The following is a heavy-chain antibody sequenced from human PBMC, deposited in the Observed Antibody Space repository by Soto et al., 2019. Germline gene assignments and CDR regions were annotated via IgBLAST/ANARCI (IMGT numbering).Heavy chain of an antibody. J-gene: IGHJ4*02. Sequence: EVQLWESGGGFVQPGGSLRLSCAATGFSFAGYALTWVRQAPGKGLEWLSAVSGGGASTYYADSVRGRFSISRDVSGNMIYLQLNSLTAGDTATYYCAKTQTFNGYYGGFDDWGQVTRGTVSS. CDR2: VSGGGAST. V-gene: IGHV3-23*01. CDR3: AKTQTFNGYYGGFDD. D-gene: IGHD3-3*01. CDR1: GFSFAGYA.